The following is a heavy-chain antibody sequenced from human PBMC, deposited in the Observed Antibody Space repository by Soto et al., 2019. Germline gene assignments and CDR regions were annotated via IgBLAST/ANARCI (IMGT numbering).Heavy chain of an antibody. J-gene: IGHJ4*02. CDR1: GDTFSFYS. V-gene: IGHV1-69*04. CDR3: ATSYGSGYRAFDY. Sequence: QVQLVQSGAEVKRPGSSVKVSCKASGDTFSFYSINWVRQAPGLGLERMGRVNPILSMSNYAQRFQGRVTMTADKSTSTACMALSGLRSEDTAMYYCATSYGSGYRAFDYWGQGALVTVSS. D-gene: IGHD3-10*01. CDR2: VNPILSMS.